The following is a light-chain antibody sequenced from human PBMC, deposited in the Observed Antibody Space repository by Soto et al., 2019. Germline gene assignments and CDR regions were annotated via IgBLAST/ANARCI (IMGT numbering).Light chain of an antibody. J-gene: IGLJ2*01. CDR1: SSDVGSYNL. CDR2: EGS. Sequence: QSALTQPASVSGSPGQSITISCTGTSSDVGSYNLVSWYQQHPGKAPKLMIYEGSKRPSGISNRFSGSKSDNTASLTISGLQADDEADYYCCSYAGSGIVVFGGGTKLTVL. V-gene: IGLV2-23*01. CDR3: CSYAGSGIVV.